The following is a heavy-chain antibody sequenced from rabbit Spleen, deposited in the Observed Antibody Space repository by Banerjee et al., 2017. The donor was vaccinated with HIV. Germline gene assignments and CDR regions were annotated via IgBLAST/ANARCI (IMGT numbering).Heavy chain of an antibody. J-gene: IGHJ6*01. CDR3: ARDTGSSFSTYGMDL. Sequence: QSLEESGGDLVKPGASLTLTCKASGFPFSSDYDMCWVRQTPGKGLEWIACIGTGTSGSTYYASWAKGRFTISKTSSTTVTLQMTSLTAADTATYFCARDTGSSFSTYGMDLWGQGTLVTVS. V-gene: IGHV1S40*01. CDR1: GFPFSSDYD. D-gene: IGHD8-1*01. CDR2: IGTGTSGST.